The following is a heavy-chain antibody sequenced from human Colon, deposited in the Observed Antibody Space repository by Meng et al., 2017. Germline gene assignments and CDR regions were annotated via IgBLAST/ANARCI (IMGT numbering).Heavy chain of an antibody. CDR3: ARQSANSGFTGELDP. Sequence: SGPTLVKPTQTLTLTCALSGFSLSTTGERLSWIRQPPGKALEWLARIDWDDGKFYNSSLRTRLTVSKDTSKNQVVLIMTDMDPVDTGTYYCARQSANSGFTGELDPWGQGALVTVSS. CDR2: IDWDDGK. D-gene: IGHD3-10*01. V-gene: IGHV2-70*04. J-gene: IGHJ5*02. CDR1: GFSLSTTGER.